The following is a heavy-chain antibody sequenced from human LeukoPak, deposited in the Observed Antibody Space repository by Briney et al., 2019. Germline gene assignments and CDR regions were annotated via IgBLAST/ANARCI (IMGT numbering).Heavy chain of an antibody. CDR1: GFTFSSYS. Sequence: GGSLRLSCAASGFTFSSYSMNWVRQAPGKGVEWVSSISSSSSYIYYADSVKGRFTISRDNAKNSLYLQMNSLRAEYTAVYYCARERYYDSSGYYYEYYYYGMDVWGQGTTVTVSS. J-gene: IGHJ6*02. D-gene: IGHD3-22*01. CDR2: ISSSSSYI. CDR3: ARERYYDSSGYYYEYYYYGMDV. V-gene: IGHV3-21*01.